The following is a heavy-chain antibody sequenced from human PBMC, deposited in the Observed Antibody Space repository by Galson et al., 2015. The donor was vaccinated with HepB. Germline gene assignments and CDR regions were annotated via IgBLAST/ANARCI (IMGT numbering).Heavy chain of an antibody. D-gene: IGHD3-10*01. V-gene: IGHV4-34*01. CDR1: GGSFSGYY. CDR3: ARHVYGSGSYALDY. J-gene: IGHJ4*02. CDR2: INHSGST. Sequence: LSLTCAVYGGSFSGYYWSWIRQPPGKGLEWIGEINHSGSTNYNPSLKSRVTISVDTSKNQFSLKLSSVTAADTAVYYCARHVYGSGSYALDYWGQGTLVTVSS.